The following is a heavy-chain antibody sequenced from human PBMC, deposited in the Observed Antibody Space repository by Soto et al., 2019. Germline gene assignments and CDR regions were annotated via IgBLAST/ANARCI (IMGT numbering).Heavy chain of an antibody. Sequence: EVQLLESGGGLVQPGGSLRLSCAASGFTFSSNAMSWVRQAPGKGLEWVSGISGSGGSKYYADSVKGRFTISRDNSKNTLYLQMNSLRADDTAVYYCAKGDRDYEYFQRWGQGTLVTVSS. J-gene: IGHJ1*01. CDR1: GFTFSSNA. D-gene: IGHD4-17*01. V-gene: IGHV3-23*01. CDR2: ISGSGGSK. CDR3: AKGDRDYEYFQR.